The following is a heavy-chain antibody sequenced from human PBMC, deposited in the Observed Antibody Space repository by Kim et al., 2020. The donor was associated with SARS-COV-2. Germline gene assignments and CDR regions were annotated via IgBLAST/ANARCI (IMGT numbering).Heavy chain of an antibody. J-gene: IGHJ4*02. V-gene: IGHV1-46*01. CDR1: GYTFTSYY. Sequence: ASVKVSCKASGYTFTSYYMHWVRQAPGQGLEWMGIINPSGGSTSYAQKFQGRVTMTRDTSTSTVYMELSSLRSEDTAVYYCARDPPPARDGYNSFDYWGQGTLVTVSS. CDR3: ARDPPPARDGYNSFDY. CDR2: INPSGGST. D-gene: IGHD5-12*01.